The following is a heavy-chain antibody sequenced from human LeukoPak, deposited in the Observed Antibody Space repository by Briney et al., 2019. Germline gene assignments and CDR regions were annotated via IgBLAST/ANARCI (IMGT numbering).Heavy chain of an antibody. V-gene: IGHV3-48*03. Sequence: GGSLRLSCAASGFTFSSYEMNWVRQAPGKGLEWVSYISSSGSTIYYADSVKGRFTISRDNAKNSLYLQMNSLRAEDTAVYYCARDRGWGMDVWGKGTTVTISS. CDR3: ARDRGWGMDV. J-gene: IGHJ6*03. CDR1: GFTFSSYE. CDR2: ISSSGSTI. D-gene: IGHD3-10*01.